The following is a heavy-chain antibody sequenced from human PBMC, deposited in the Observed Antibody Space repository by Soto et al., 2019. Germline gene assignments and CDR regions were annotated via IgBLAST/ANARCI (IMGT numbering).Heavy chain of an antibody. Sequence: SETLSLTCAVSGASISSGSWWSWVRQPPRKGLEWSGEIFHDGSTSYNPSLKSRVTMSVDKSKNYFSLELTSVTAADTALYYCARDEYNDSSDWGQGTLVTVS. V-gene: IGHV4-4*02. J-gene: IGHJ4*02. CDR3: ARDEYNDSSD. D-gene: IGHD1-1*01. CDR2: IFHDGST. CDR1: GASISSGSW.